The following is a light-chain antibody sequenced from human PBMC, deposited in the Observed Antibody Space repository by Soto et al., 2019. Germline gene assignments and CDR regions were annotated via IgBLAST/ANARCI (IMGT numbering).Light chain of an antibody. CDR2: KAS. CDR3: QQYNSYSQT. CDR1: QSISSW. V-gene: IGKV1-5*03. J-gene: IGKJ1*01. Sequence: DIQMTQSPSTLSASLVYRFTITCLASQSISSWLAWYQQKPGKAPKLLIYKASSLESGVPSRFSSSGSGTEFTLTISSLQPDDFATYYCQQYNSYSQTFGQGTKVDIK.